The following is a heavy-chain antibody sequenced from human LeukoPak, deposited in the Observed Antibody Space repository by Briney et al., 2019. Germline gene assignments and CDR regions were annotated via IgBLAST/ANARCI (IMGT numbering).Heavy chain of an antibody. J-gene: IGHJ4*02. CDR2: IINSGDFT. Sequence: PGGSLRLSCAASGFTFSSFAMSWVRQAPGRGLEWVSAIINSGDFTHYADSVKGRFTISRDNSKNTLYLQMNSLRAEDTAVYYCAKDGVLRFLEWPRRFDYWGQGTLVTVSS. CDR3: AKDGVLRFLEWPRRFDY. V-gene: IGHV3-23*01. CDR1: GFTFSSFA. D-gene: IGHD3-3*01.